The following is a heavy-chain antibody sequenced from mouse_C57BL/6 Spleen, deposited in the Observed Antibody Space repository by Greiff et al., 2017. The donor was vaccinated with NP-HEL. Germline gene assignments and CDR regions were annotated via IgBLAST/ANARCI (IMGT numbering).Heavy chain of an antibody. CDR2: ISSGSSTI. CDR1: GFTFSDYG. Sequence: EVQLVESGGGLVKPGGSLKLSCAASGFTFSDYGMHWVRQAPEKGLEWVAYISSGSSTIYYADTVKGRFTISRDNAKNTLFLQMTSLRSEDTAMYYCARTMDYYGSLYFDYWGQGTTLTVSS. D-gene: IGHD1-1*01. V-gene: IGHV5-17*01. CDR3: ARTMDYYGSLYFDY. J-gene: IGHJ2*01.